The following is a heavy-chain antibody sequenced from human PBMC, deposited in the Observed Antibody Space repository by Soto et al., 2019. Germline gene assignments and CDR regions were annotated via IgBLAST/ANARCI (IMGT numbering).Heavy chain of an antibody. CDR2: ISAAGDA. CDR3: ARTDRDFYGRDV. V-gene: IGHV3-13*01. CDR1: GFTFRNYD. Sequence: EVQLVESGGGLVQPGGSLRLSCEASGFTFRNYDMHWVRQGTGKGLEWVSGISAAGDADYVDSVEGRFTISRENAQNSFFLQMTSLRVGDTAVYYCARTDRDFYGRDVWGQGTTVIVSS. J-gene: IGHJ6*02.